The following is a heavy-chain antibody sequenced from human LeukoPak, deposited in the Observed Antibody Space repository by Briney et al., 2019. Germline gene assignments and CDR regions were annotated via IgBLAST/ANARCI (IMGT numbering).Heavy chain of an antibody. D-gene: IGHD2-2*01. CDR2: INHSGST. CDR3: ARVSVTSGWTYDH. CDR1: GGSFSEYY. Sequence: SETLSLTCAVYGGSFSEYYWSWIRQPPGKGLEWIGEINHSGSTSYNPSLKSRVTTSVDTSNKQFSLKLSSITAADTAVYYCARVSVTSGWTYDHWGQGTMVTVSS. V-gene: IGHV4-34*01. J-gene: IGHJ4*02.